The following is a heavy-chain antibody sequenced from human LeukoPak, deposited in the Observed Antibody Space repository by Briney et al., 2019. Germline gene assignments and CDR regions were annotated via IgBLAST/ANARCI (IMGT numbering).Heavy chain of an antibody. D-gene: IGHD6-13*01. CDR3: ARSTRGYSSSSIDY. CDR2: IWYGGSNK. J-gene: IGHJ4*02. V-gene: IGHV3-33*08. Sequence: GRSLRLSCAASGSTFSSYGMHWVRQAPGKGLEWVAVIWYGGSNKYYADSVKGRFTISRDNSKNTLYLQMNSLRAEDTAVYYCARSTRGYSSSSIDYWGQGTLVTVSS. CDR1: GSTFSSYG.